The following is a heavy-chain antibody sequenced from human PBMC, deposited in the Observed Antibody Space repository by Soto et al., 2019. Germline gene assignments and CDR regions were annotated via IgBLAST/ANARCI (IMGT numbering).Heavy chain of an antibody. CDR3: ATSDYDSSGYYGGFDY. CDR2: ISYSVST. CDR1: GGSINSGGYY. Sequence: QVQLQESGPGLVKPSQTLSLTCTISGGSINSGGYYWSWILQHSGKGLYWIGYISYSVSTYYNPSLKSRVTISVDTSKNQLSLKLSSVTAADTAVYYCATSDYDSSGYYGGFDYWGQGTLVTVSS. D-gene: IGHD3-22*01. V-gene: IGHV4-31*03. J-gene: IGHJ4*02.